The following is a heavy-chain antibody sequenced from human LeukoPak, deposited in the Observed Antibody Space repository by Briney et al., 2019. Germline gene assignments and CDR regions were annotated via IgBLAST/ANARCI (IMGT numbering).Heavy chain of an antibody. J-gene: IGHJ4*02. V-gene: IGHV3-23*01. CDR3: AKELGHNWGYFDY. CDR2: ITGNGGST. Sequence: GGSLRLSCAASGFTFSNHAMTWVRQAPGKGLEWVSSITGNGGSTYYADPVKGRFTISRDNPKNVLSLQMNSLRAEDTAVYYCAKELGHNWGYFDYWGQGILVTVSS. CDR1: GFTFSNHA. D-gene: IGHD1-1*01.